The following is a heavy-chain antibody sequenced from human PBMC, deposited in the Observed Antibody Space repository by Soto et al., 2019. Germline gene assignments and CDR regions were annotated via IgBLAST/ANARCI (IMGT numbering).Heavy chain of an antibody. J-gene: IGHJ4*02. CDR2: IYPGDSDT. D-gene: IGHD5-12*01. Sequence: PGESLKISCKGSGHRFTSYWIGWVRQMPGKGLEWMAIIYPGDSDTRYSPSFQGQVTISADKSISTAYLQWSSLKASDTAMYYCARLLYGDGYPDSVLDYWGQGTLVTVSS. CDR3: ARLLYGDGYPDSVLDY. CDR1: GHRFTSYW. V-gene: IGHV5-51*01.